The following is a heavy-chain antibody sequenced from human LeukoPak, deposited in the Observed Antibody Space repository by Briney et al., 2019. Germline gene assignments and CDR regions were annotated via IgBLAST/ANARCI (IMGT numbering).Heavy chain of an antibody. Sequence: PGGSLRLSCVASGFTFRSYWMSWVRQPPGKGLEWVANIKHDGSEKYYVDSVKGRFTISRDNAKNSLYLQMNSLRAEDTAVYYCARVGTAGGTLEDYWGQGTLVTVSS. D-gene: IGHD6-13*01. CDR1: GFTFRSYW. V-gene: IGHV3-7*01. CDR2: IKHDGSEK. CDR3: ARVGTAGGTLEDY. J-gene: IGHJ4*02.